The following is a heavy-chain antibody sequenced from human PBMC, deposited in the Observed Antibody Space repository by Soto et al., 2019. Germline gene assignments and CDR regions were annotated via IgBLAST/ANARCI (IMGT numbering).Heavy chain of an antibody. D-gene: IGHD3-3*01. Sequence: QVQLQESGPGLVKPSQTLSLTCTVSGGSISSGGYYWSWIRQHPGKGLEWIGYIYYSGSTYYNPSLKSRVTISVDTSKNQFSLKLSSVTAADTAVYYCARAAGRLAWLLLDAFDIWGQGTMVTVAS. J-gene: IGHJ3*02. CDR2: IYYSGST. CDR1: GGSISSGGYY. CDR3: ARAAGRLAWLLLDAFDI. V-gene: IGHV4-31*03.